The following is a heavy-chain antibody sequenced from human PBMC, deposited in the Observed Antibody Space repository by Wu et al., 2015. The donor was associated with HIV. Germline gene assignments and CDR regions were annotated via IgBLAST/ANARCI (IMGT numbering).Heavy chain of an antibody. V-gene: IGHV1-8*01. CDR3: ARGFYFRSSSWQFDF. CDR2: MNPNSGNT. J-gene: IGHJ4*02. D-gene: IGHD6-13*01. CDR1: GYTFTNYD. Sequence: QVQLVQSGAEVKKPGASVKVSCKASGYTFTNYDINWVRQATGQGLEWMGWMNPNSGNTGYAQKFQGRVTMTRNSSISTAYMDLSSLRSEDTAVYYCARGFYFRSSSWQFDFWGQGTLVTVSS.